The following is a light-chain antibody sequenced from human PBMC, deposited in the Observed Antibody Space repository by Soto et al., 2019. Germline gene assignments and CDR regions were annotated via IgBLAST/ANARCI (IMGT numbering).Light chain of an antibody. CDR2: GNS. CDR3: QSYDSLLSFD. J-gene: IGLJ1*01. CDR1: SSNIGAGYD. V-gene: IGLV1-40*01. Sequence: QSVLTQPPSVSGAPGQRVTISCTGSSSNIGAGYDVHWYQQLPGTATNLIINGNSNRPSVVPDRFSGSKSGTSASLVITGHQAEYEADYCGQSYDSLLSFDFGTGTKLTVL.